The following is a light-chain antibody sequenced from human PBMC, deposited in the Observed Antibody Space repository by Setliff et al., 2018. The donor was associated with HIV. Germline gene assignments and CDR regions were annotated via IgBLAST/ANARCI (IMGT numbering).Light chain of an antibody. CDR1: SSDVGNYNL. V-gene: IGLV2-23*02. CDR2: EVT. CDR3: CSYAGSRTFYG. J-gene: IGLJ1*01. Sequence: QSALTQPASVSGSPVQSITFSCTGTSSDVGNYNLVSWYQHHPGKAPKLMLYEVTKRPSGISDRFSGSKSSDTASLTISGLQAEDEADDYCCSYAGSRTFYGFVTGTKVTVL.